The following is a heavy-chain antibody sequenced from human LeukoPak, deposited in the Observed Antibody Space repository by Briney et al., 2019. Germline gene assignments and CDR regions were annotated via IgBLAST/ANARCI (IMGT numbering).Heavy chain of an antibody. D-gene: IGHD6-13*01. V-gene: IGHV4-61*02. CDR2: IYTGGST. Sequence: PSETLSLNCTVSGGSISSGSYYWSWIRQPPGEGLEWIGRIYTGGSTNYTPSLKSRVTISVDTSKNQFSLKLSSVTAADTAVYYCASEAAAGGFDYWGQGTLVTVSS. CDR3: ASEAAAGGFDY. CDR1: GGSISSGSYY. J-gene: IGHJ4*02.